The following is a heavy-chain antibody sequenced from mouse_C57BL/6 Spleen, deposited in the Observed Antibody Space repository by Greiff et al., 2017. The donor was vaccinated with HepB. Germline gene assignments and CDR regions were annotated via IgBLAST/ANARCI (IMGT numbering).Heavy chain of an antibody. CDR3: ARSYYYGSSYVGPYWYFDV. J-gene: IGHJ1*03. V-gene: IGHV1-80*01. CDR1: GYAFSSYW. D-gene: IGHD1-1*01. Sequence: QVQLQQSGAELVKPGASVKISCKASGYAFSSYWMNWVKQRPGKGLEWIGQIYPGDGDTNYNGKFKGKATLTADKSSSTAYMQRSSLTSEDSAVDFCARSYYYGSSYVGPYWYFDVWGTGTTVTVSS. CDR2: IYPGDGDT.